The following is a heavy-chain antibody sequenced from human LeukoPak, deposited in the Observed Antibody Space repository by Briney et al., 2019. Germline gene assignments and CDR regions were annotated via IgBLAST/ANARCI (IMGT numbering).Heavy chain of an antibody. CDR1: GGSISSSSYY. CDR3: ASQYHYDILTGTNYYGMDV. D-gene: IGHD3-9*01. V-gene: IGHV4-39*07. Sequence: SETLSLTCTVSGGSISSSSYYWAWIRQPPGQGLELVGNIYYSGSTYYNPSLKSRVTISVDTSKNQFSLKLSSVTAADTAVYYCASQYHYDILTGTNYYGMDVWGQGTTVTVSS. CDR2: IYYSGST. J-gene: IGHJ6*02.